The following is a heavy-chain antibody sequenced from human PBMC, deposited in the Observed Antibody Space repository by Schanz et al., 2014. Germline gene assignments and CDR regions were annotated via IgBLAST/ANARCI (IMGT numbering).Heavy chain of an antibody. CDR2: ISGSGGST. CDR1: GFTFSDHY. V-gene: IGHV3-23*04. CDR3: ASPSGYSDYGTYFDF. D-gene: IGHD5-12*01. J-gene: IGHJ4*02. Sequence: EVQLVESGGGLVQPGGSLRLSCAASGFTFSDHYMDWVRQAPGKGLEWVSAISGSGGSTYYADSVKGRFTISRDNSKNTLYLQMNSLRAEDTAVYYCASPSGYSDYGTYFDFWGQGTLVTVSS.